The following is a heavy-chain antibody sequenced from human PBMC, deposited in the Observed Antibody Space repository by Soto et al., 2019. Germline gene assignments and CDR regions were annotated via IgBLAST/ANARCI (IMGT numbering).Heavy chain of an antibody. Sequence: QVQLVQSGAEVKKPGSSVKVSCKASGGTFSSYAISWVRQAPGQGLEWMGGIIPIFGTANYAQKFQGRVTITADESTSTAYMELSSLRSEDTAVYYGARPPQPMTTVTSGYYGMDVWGQGTTVTVSS. V-gene: IGHV1-69*12. CDR2: IIPIFGTA. D-gene: IGHD4-4*01. CDR1: GGTFSSYA. CDR3: ARPPQPMTTVTSGYYGMDV. J-gene: IGHJ6*02.